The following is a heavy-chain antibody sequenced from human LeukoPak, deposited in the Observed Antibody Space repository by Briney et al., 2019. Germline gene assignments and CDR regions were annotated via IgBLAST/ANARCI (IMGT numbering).Heavy chain of an antibody. CDR3: ARAERWLQFNDAFDI. CDR1: GYSISSGYF. V-gene: IGHV4-38-2*02. CDR2: IYHSGST. Sequence: KPSETLSLTCTVSGYSISSGYFWGWIRQPPGKGLEWIGSIYHSGSTYYNPSLKSRVTISVDTSKNQFSLKLRSVTAADTAVYYCARAERWLQFNDAFDIWGQGTMVTVSS. D-gene: IGHD5-24*01. J-gene: IGHJ3*02.